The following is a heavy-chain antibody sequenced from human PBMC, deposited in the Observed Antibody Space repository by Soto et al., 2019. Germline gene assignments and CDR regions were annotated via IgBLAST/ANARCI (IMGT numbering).Heavy chain of an antibody. Sequence: GGSLILSCAARALTFSIYSMKWALQAPGKGLEWVSSISGSGDITYYAASAKGRFTISRDNSKNTLFLLMNSLRAEDTAIYYCAHPHDAGGFYFFDYWGRGTMVTVSS. CDR1: ALTFSIYS. D-gene: IGHD2-8*02. V-gene: IGHV3-23*01. CDR2: ISGSGDIT. CDR3: AHPHDAGGFYFFDY. J-gene: IGHJ4*02.